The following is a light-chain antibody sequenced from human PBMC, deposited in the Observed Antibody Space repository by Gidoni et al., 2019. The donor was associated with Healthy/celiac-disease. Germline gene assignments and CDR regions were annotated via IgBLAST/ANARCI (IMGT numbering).Light chain of an antibody. V-gene: IGKV1-13*02. J-gene: IGKJ5*01. CDR3: QQFNSYPPL. Sequence: AIQFTQSPSSLSASVGDRVTITCRASQGISSALAWYQQKPDKAPKLLIYDASSLESGVPSRFSGSGSGTDFTLTISSLQPEDFATYYCQQFNSYPPLFGQGTRLEIK. CDR2: DAS. CDR1: QGISSA.